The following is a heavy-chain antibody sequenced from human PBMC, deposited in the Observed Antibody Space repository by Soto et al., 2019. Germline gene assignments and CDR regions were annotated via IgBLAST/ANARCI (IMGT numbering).Heavy chain of an antibody. Sequence: SVKVSCKASGGTFSSYAISWVRQAPGQGLEWMGGIIPIFGTANYAQKFQGRVTITADESTSTAYMELSSLRSEDTAVYYCARDNSSSPRHINWFDPWGQGTLVTVS. V-gene: IGHV1-69*13. CDR1: GGTFSSYA. CDR3: ARDNSSSPRHINWFDP. J-gene: IGHJ5*02. CDR2: IIPIFGTA. D-gene: IGHD6-6*01.